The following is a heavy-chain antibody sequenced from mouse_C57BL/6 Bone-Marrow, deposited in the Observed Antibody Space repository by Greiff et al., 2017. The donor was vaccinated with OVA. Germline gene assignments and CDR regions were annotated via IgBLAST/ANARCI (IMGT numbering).Heavy chain of an antibody. CDR1: GFTFSDFY. J-gene: IGHJ4*01. D-gene: IGHD1-1*01. CDR3: ARDAGGSRGAMDY. CDR2: SRNKANDYTT. Sequence: EVQGVESGGGLVQSGRSLRLSCATSGFTFSDFYMEWVRQAPGKGLEWIAASRNKANDYTTEYSASVKGRFIVSRDTSQSILYLQMNALRAEDTAIYYCARDAGGSRGAMDYWGQGTSVTVSS. V-gene: IGHV7-1*01.